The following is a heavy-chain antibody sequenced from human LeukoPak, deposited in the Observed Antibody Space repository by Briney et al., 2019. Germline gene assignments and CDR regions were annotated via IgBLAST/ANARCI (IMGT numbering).Heavy chain of an antibody. D-gene: IGHD6-13*01. CDR2: ISAYNGNT. Sequence: ASVKVSCKASGYTFTSYGISWVRQAPGQGLEWMGWISAYNGNTNYAQKFQGRVTMTTDTSTSTAYMELRSLRSDDTAVYYCASGIAAADHFDYWGQGTLVTVSS. V-gene: IGHV1-18*01. J-gene: IGHJ4*02. CDR3: ASGIAAADHFDY. CDR1: GYTFTSYG.